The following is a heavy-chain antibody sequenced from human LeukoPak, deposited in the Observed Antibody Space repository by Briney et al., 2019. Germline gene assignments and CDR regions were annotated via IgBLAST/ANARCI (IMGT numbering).Heavy chain of an antibody. CDR3: GRVAFDY. J-gene: IGHJ4*02. D-gene: IGHD5-12*01. CDR2: IKQEGSEK. Sequence: PGGSLRLSRAASGFTFSRYWMSGVPQAPGKGLEWGANIKQEGSEKYCADSVTGRFNISRDNAKNSLYLQMNSLTAEDTAVYYCGRVAFDYWGQGTLVTVSS. CDR1: GFTFSRYW. V-gene: IGHV3-7*04.